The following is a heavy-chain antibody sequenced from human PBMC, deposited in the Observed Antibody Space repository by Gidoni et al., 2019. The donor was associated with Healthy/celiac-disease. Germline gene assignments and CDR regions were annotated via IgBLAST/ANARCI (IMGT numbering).Heavy chain of an antibody. V-gene: IGHV3-9*01. J-gene: IGHJ4*02. Sequence: EVQLVESGGGLVQPGRSLRLSCAASGFTFDDYAMHWVRQAPGKGLEWVSGISWNSGSIGYADSVKGRFTISRDNAKNSLYLQMNSLRAEDTALYYCAKAPKPAYSSSSYFDYWGQGTLVTVSS. D-gene: IGHD6-6*01. CDR2: ISWNSGSI. CDR3: AKAPKPAYSSSSYFDY. CDR1: GFTFDDYA.